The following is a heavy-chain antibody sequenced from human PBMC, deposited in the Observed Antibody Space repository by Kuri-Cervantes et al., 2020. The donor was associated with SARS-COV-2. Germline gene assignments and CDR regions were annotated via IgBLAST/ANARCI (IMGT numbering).Heavy chain of an antibody. J-gene: IGHJ3*02. CDR2: IYYSRST. D-gene: IGHD6-6*01. CDR3: ATPARPGAFDAFDI. V-gene: IGHV4-39*01. Sequence: SETLSLTCTVSGGSISSSSYYWGWIRQPPGKGLEWIGSIYYSRSTYYNPSLKSRVTISVDTSKNQFSLKLSSVTAADTAVYYCATPARPGAFDAFDIWGQGTMVTVSS. CDR1: GGSISSSSYY.